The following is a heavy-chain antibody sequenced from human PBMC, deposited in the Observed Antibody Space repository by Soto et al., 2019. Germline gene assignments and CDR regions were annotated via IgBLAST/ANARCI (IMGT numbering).Heavy chain of an antibody. CDR3: ARGGQLLPSDNYYYYYGMDV. CDR1: GFTFSSYA. Sequence: QVQLVESGGGVVQPGRSLRLSCAASGFTFSSYAMHWVRQAQGKGLEWVAVISYDGSNKYYADSVKGRFNISRDNSKNKIYLQMNSLRAEDMAVYYCARGGQLLPSDNYYYYYGMDVWCQGNKVTVSS. D-gene: IGHD2-15*01. V-gene: IGHV3-30-3*01. J-gene: IGHJ6*02. CDR2: ISYDGSNK.